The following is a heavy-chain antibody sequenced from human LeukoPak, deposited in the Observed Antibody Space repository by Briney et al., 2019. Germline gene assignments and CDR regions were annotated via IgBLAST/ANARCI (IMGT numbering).Heavy chain of an antibody. V-gene: IGHV1-69*04. CDR1: GGTFSSYA. D-gene: IGHD4-17*01. Sequence: ASVKASCKASGGTFSSYAISWVRQAPGQGLEWMGRIIPILGIANYAQKFQGRVTITADKSTSTAYMELSSPRSEETAVYYCARSPPTVTNSYFDYWGQGTLVTVAS. CDR2: IIPILGIA. J-gene: IGHJ4*02. CDR3: ARSPPTVTNSYFDY.